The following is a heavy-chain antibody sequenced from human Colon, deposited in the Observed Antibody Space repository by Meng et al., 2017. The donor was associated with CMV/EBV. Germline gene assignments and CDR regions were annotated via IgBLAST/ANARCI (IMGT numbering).Heavy chain of an antibody. J-gene: IGHJ6*02. V-gene: IGHV3-11*01. CDR2: ISDSGRTI. CDR3: ARDLPGSAYYYYYGLHV. D-gene: IGHD6-6*01. CDR1: GFSFSDYY. Sequence: GESLKISCAASGFSFSDYYMSWVRQAPGKGLEWVSSISDSGRTIYYADSVRGRFTISRDNANNSLYLQLNDLRAEDTAMYYCARDLPGSAYYYYYGLHVWGQGTTVTVSS.